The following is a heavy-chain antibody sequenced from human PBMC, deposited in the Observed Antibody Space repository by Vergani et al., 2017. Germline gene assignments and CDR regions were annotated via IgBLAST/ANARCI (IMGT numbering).Heavy chain of an antibody. J-gene: IGHJ4*02. CDR3: AKSSVWLLREYYFDY. V-gene: IGHV3-23*01. D-gene: IGHD3-9*01. Sequence: EVQLLESGGGLVQPGGSLRLSCAASGFTFSSYAMSWVRQAPGKGLEWVSAISGSGGSTYYADSVKGRFTISRDNSKTTLYLQMNSLRAEDTAVYYCAKSSVWLLREYYFDYWGQGTLVTVSS. CDR1: GFTFSSYA. CDR2: ISGSGGST.